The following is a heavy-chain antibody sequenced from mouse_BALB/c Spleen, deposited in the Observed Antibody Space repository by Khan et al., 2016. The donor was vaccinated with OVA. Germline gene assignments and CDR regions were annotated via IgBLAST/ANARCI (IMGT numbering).Heavy chain of an antibody. CDR3: GRGGFYAMDY. V-gene: IGHV2-6*02. CDR2: IWSDGIT. CDR1: GFSLTTYG. Sequence: QVQLKESGPGLVAPSQSLSITCTVTGFSLTTYGVHWVHQPPGKGLEWLVVIWSDGITTYNSALKSRLSISKDNSKSQVFLKMNSLQTDDTAMYYCGRGGFYAMDYWGQGTSVTVSS. J-gene: IGHJ4*01.